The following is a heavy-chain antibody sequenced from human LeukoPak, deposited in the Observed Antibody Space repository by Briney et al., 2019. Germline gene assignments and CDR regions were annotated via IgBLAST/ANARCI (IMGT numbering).Heavy chain of an antibody. CDR3: ARIMRVHYDY. CDR1: GFAFSDHY. CDR2: ARNRANGYTT. V-gene: IGHV3-72*01. J-gene: IGHJ4*02. D-gene: IGHD1-1*01. Sequence: RGSLRLSCAASGFAFSDHYIDWVRQAPGKGLEWVGRARNRANGYTTQYAASVKGRFTMSRDDSENTVYLQMNSLKTEDTAVYFCARIMRVHYDYWGQGTLVTVSS.